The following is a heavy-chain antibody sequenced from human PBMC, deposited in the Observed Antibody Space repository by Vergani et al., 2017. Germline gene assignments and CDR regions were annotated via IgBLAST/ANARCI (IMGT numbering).Heavy chain of an antibody. V-gene: IGHV1-2*02. CDR1: GYTFTGYY. D-gene: IGHD6-19*01. J-gene: IGHJ6*02. CDR2: INPNSGGT. CDR3: ARDRSSGWYALENYYYYGMDV. Sequence: QVQLVQSGAEVKKPGASVKVSCKASGYTFTGYYMHWVRQAPGQGLERMGWINPNSGGTNNAQKFQGRGTMTRDTAISTAYMELRRMRSDDTAVYYWARDRSSGWYALENYYYYGMDVWGQGTTVTVSS.